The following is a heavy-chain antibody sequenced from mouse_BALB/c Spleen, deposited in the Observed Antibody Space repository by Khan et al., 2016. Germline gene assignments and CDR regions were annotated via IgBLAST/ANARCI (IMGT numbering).Heavy chain of an antibody. CDR2: ISYSGST. CDR3: ARTARIKY. J-gene: IGHJ2*01. Sequence: EVQLQESGPGLVKPSQSLSLTCTVTGYSITSGYGWNWIRQFSGNKLECERYISYSGSTNYHPSLKSRISITRDTSKNQFFLQLNSVTTEDTSTYYYARTARIKYWGKSTTRTVSS. D-gene: IGHD3-3*01. V-gene: IGHV3-2*02. CDR1: GYSITSGYG.